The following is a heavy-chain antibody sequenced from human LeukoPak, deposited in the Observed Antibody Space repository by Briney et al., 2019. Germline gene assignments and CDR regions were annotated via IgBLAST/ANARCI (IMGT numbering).Heavy chain of an antibody. CDR3: ARGLYYYDSSGYANDY. Sequence: ASVKVSCKASGYTFTSYGISWVRQAPGQGLEWMGWISAYDGNTNYAQKLQGRVTMTTDTSTSTAYMELRSLRSDDTAVYYCARGLYYYDSSGYANDYWGQGTLVTVSS. CDR2: ISAYDGNT. CDR1: GYTFTSYG. V-gene: IGHV1-18*01. J-gene: IGHJ4*02. D-gene: IGHD3-22*01.